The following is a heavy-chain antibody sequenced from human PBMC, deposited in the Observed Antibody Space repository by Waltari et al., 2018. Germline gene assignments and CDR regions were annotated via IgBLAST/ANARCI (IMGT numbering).Heavy chain of an antibody. CDR3: ARNRLPRDIIAARPPDY. J-gene: IGHJ4*02. CDR2: ISDSGDT. V-gene: IGHV3-23*01. CDR1: GFPFRNYA. Sequence: EVQLLESGGGLVQPGGSLRLSCAASGFPFRNYAMSWVGQATGQGLEWVSVISDSGDTFYTDSGRGRFTISRDTSKNTLYVQMNSLRAEDTAVYYCARNRLPRDIIAARPPDYWGQGTLVTVSS. D-gene: IGHD6-6*01.